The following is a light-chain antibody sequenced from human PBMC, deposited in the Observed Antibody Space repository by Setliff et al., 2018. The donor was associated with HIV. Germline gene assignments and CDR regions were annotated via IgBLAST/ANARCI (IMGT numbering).Light chain of an antibody. CDR3: SSYTSSSTHYVI. CDR2: DVS. Sequence: SVLTQPASVSGSPGQSITISCTGTSGDIGRYNYVSWYQQHPGKAPKLMIYDVSYRPSGVSNRLSGSKSGNTASLTISGLQAEDEGDYYCSSYTSSSTHYVIFGGGTKVTVL. CDR1: SGDIGRYNY. V-gene: IGLV2-14*03. J-gene: IGLJ2*01.